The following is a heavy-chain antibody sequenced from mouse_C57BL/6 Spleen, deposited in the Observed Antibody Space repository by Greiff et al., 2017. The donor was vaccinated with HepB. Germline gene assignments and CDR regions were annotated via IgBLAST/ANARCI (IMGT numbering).Heavy chain of an antibody. J-gene: IGHJ2*01. CDR1: GYAFSSSW. CDR2: IYPGDGDT. V-gene: IGHV1-82*01. D-gene: IGHD2-4*01. CDR3: ARPLYDYDQYYFDY. Sequence: VKLQESGAELVKPGASVKISCKASGYAFSSSWMNWVKQRPGKGLEWIGRIYPGDGDTNYNGKFKGKATLTADKSSSTTYMQLSSLTSEDSAVYFCARPLYDYDQYYFDYWGQGTTLTVSS.